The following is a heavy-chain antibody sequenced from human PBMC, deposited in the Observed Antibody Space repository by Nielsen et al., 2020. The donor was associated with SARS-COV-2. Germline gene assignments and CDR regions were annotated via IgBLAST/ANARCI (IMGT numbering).Heavy chain of an antibody. J-gene: IGHJ6*02. CDR2: IDWDDDK. CDR3: ARIRVEMATIGDYYYYGMDV. Sequence: WIRQPPGKALEWLALIDWDDDKYYSTSLKTRLTIPKDTSKNQVVLTMTNMDPVDTATYYCARIRVEMATIGDYYYYGMDVWGQGTTVTVSS. D-gene: IGHD5-24*01. V-gene: IGHV2-70*01.